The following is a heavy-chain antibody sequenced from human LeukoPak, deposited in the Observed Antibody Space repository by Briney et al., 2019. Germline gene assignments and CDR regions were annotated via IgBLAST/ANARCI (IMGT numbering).Heavy chain of an antibody. Sequence: PSETLSLTCTVSGGSISSSSYYWGWIRQPPGKGLEWIGSIYYSGSTYYNPSLKSRVTISVDTSKNQFSLKLSSVTAADTAVYYCARHPVVSIAARYFDYWGQGTLVTVSS. CDR1: GGSISSSSYY. CDR2: IYYSGST. V-gene: IGHV4-39*01. D-gene: IGHD6-6*01. CDR3: ARHPVVSIAARYFDY. J-gene: IGHJ4*02.